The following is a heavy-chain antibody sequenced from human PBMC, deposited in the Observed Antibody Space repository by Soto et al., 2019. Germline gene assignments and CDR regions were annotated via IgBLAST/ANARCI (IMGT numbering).Heavy chain of an antibody. CDR1: GYTFTSYG. CDR3: ARDGCSSTSCYSNWFDP. D-gene: IGHD2-2*01. CDR2: ISAYNGNT. V-gene: IGHV1-18*01. J-gene: IGHJ5*02. Sequence: GASVKVSCKASGYTFTSYGISWVRQAPGQGLEWMGWISAYNGNTNYAQKLQGRVTMTTDTSTSTAYMELRSLRSDDTAVYYCARDGCSSTSCYSNWFDPWGQGTLVTVS.